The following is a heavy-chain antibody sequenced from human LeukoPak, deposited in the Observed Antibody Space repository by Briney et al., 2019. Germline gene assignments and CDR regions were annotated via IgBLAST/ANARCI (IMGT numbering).Heavy chain of an antibody. V-gene: IGHV4-39*01. D-gene: IGHD3-22*01. CDR3: ASRITMIVVGPFDY. J-gene: IGHJ4*02. CDR1: GGSISSSSYY. CDR2: IYYSGST. Sequence: SVTLSLTCTVSGGSISSSSYYWGWIRQPPGKGLEWIGSIYYSGSTYYNPSLKSRVTISVDTSKNQFSLKLSSVTAADTAVYYCASRITMIVVGPFDYWGQGTLVTVSS.